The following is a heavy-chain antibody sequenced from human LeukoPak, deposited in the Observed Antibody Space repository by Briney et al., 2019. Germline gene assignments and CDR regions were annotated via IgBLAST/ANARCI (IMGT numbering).Heavy chain of an antibody. J-gene: IGHJ6*03. CDR1: GFTFNDYA. Sequence: GGSLRLSCAASGFTFNDYAMHWVRQAPGKGLEWVSGISWNGGSVGYADSVKGRFTISRDNAKNSLYLQMNSLRAEDTAVYYCARIPNQGDYYYYYMDVWGKGTTVTVSS. V-gene: IGHV3-9*01. D-gene: IGHD2/OR15-2a*01. CDR3: ARIPNQGDYYYYYMDV. CDR2: ISWNGGSV.